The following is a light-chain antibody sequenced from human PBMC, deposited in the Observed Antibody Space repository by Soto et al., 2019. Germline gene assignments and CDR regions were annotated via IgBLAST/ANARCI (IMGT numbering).Light chain of an antibody. Sequence: SYELTQPPSVSVSPGQTARITCSGDVLPKRYAYWYQQRSGQAPVLVIYDDSKRPSGIPEKFSGSNSGTMATLTISGAQVEDEADYYCHSTDNSADYRGVFGGGTKLTVL. CDR3: HSTDNSADYRGV. J-gene: IGLJ2*01. CDR2: DDS. CDR1: VLPKRY. V-gene: IGLV3-10*01.